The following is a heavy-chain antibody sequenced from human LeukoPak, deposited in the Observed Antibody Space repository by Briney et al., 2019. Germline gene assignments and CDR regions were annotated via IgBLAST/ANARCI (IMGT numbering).Heavy chain of an antibody. CDR3: ARSRFYGSGSPRPYAFDI. V-gene: IGHV1-2*02. D-gene: IGHD3-10*01. Sequence: ASVKVSCKASGYTFTGYYLHWVRQAPGQGLEWMEWINPNSGGTNYAQKFQGRVTMTRDTPISTAYMELSRLRSDDTAVYYCARSRFYGSGSPRPYAFDIWGQGTMVTVSS. J-gene: IGHJ3*02. CDR1: GYTFTGYY. CDR2: INPNSGGT.